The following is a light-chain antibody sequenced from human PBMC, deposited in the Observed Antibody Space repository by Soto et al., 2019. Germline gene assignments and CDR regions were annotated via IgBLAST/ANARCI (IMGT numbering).Light chain of an antibody. CDR2: LDSDGSH. CDR1: SGHSSYA. V-gene: IGLV4-69*01. Sequence: QLVLTQSPSASASLGASVTLTCTLSSGHSSYAIAWHQQQPEKGPRYLMKLDSDGSHTKGDAIPDRFSRSSSGAERYLTISSLQSEDEADYYCQTWGTGIHVVFGGGTKLTVL. CDR3: QTWGTGIHVV. J-gene: IGLJ2*01.